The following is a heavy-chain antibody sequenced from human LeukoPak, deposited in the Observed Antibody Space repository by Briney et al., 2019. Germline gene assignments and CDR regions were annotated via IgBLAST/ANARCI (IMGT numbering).Heavy chain of an antibody. V-gene: IGHV4-34*01. J-gene: IGHJ3*02. CDR3: ARGSAVLRYFDWLLHDAFDI. Sequence: SGTLSLTCAVYGGSFSGYYWSWIRQPPGKGLEWIGEINHSGSTNYNPSLKSRVTISVDTSKNQFSLKLSSVTAADTAVYYCARGSAVLRYFDWLLHDAFDIWGQGTMVTVSS. CDR1: GGSFSGYY. CDR2: INHSGST. D-gene: IGHD3-9*01.